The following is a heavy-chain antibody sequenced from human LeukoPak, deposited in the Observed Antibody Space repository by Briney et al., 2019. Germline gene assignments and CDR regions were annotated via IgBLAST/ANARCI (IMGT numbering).Heavy chain of an antibody. J-gene: IGHJ4*02. CDR2: ISGSGDNT. D-gene: IGHD3-22*01. Sequence: RGSLRLSCAASGFTFSSYAMSWVRQAPGKGLEWVSGISGSGDNTYYADSVKGRFTISRDNSKNTLYVQVNSLGTEDTAAYYCPKGSYYDSSGFFYFDYWGQGPLVTVSS. CDR3: PKGSYYDSSGFFYFDY. V-gene: IGHV3-23*01. CDR1: GFTFSSYA.